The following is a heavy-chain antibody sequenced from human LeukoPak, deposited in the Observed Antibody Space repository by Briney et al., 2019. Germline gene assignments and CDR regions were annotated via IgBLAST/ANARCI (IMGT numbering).Heavy chain of an antibody. J-gene: IGHJ4*02. Sequence: IPSETLSLTCAVYGGSFSGYYWGWIRQPPGKGLEWIGSIDHSGSTYYNPSLKSRVTISVDTSKNQFSLKLTSVTAADTAVYYCARGGKWLYYFDYWGQGTLVTVSS. CDR1: GGSFSGYY. D-gene: IGHD6-19*01. CDR2: IDHSGST. V-gene: IGHV4-34*01. CDR3: ARGGKWLYYFDY.